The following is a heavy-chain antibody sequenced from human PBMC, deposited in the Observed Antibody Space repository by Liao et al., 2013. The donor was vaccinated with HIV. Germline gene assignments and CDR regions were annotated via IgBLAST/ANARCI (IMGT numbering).Heavy chain of an antibody. CDR2: INHSGST. D-gene: IGHD3-3*01. Sequence: QVQLQQWGAGLLKPSETLSLTCAVYGGSLSGYYWSWIRQPPGKGLEWIGEINHSGSTTYNPSLKSRVTISIDTSDNLFSLKLSSVTAADTAVYYCARRDLRITIFGVVISSDWYFDLWGRGTLVTVSS. CDR1: GGSLSGYY. V-gene: IGHV4-34*01. CDR3: ARRDLRITIFGVVISSDWYFDL. J-gene: IGHJ2*01.